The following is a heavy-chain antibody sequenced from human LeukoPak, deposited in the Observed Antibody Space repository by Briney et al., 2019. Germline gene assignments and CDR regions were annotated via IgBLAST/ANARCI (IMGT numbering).Heavy chain of an antibody. V-gene: IGHV4-30-4*08. CDR3: ARVADYYDSSGYYFDAFDI. J-gene: IGHJ3*02. CDR1: GGSISSGDYY. CDR2: IYYSGST. D-gene: IGHD3-22*01. Sequence: SQTLSLTCTVSGGSISSGDYYWSWIRQPPGKGLEWIGYIYYSGSTYYNPSLKSRVTISVDTSKNQFSLKLSTVTAADTAVYYCARVADYYDSSGYYFDAFDIWGQGTMVTVSS.